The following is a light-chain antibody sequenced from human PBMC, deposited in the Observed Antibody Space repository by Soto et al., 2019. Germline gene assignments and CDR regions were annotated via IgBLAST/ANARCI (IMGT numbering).Light chain of an antibody. Sequence: IVLTQCAGTGSWVAGQRGTLSCRTSQSVSRYSAWYQHKPGQAPRLLIYDASNRATGIPARFSGSVSGTDFHMTISSLEPKDAAPYYCPQRSHWQGFSYGPGTKVDIK. J-gene: IGKJ3*01. CDR3: PQRSHWQGFS. CDR1: QSVSRY. CDR2: DAS. V-gene: IGKV3-11*01.